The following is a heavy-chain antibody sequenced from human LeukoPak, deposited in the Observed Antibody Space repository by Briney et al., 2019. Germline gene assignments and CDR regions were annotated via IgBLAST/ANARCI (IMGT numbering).Heavy chain of an antibody. Sequence: GGSLRLSCAASGFTFSSYGMHWVRQAPGKGLEWVAFIRYDGSNKYYADSVKGRFTISRDNSKNTLYLQMNRLRAEDTAVYYCAKDSSKYNWNDAGMDVWGQGNTVTVSS. D-gene: IGHD1-20*01. CDR3: AKDSSKYNWNDAGMDV. J-gene: IGHJ6*02. CDR2: IRYDGSNK. CDR1: GFTFSSYG. V-gene: IGHV3-30*02.